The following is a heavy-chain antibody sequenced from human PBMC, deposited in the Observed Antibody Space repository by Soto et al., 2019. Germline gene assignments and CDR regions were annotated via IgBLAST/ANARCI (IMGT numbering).Heavy chain of an antibody. Sequence: EVQLAESGGGLVQPGGSLKLSCAASGFTFSGSAMHWVRQASGKGLEWVGRIRAKAYSYATEYAASVKGRFTISRDDSKNTAYLQMNSLKTEDTAVYYCTRLVPDFWRGYPWFDPWGQGTLVTVSS. D-gene: IGHD3-3*01. CDR2: IRAKAYSYAT. CDR3: TRLVPDFWRGYPWFDP. CDR1: GFTFSGSA. V-gene: IGHV3-73*01. J-gene: IGHJ5*02.